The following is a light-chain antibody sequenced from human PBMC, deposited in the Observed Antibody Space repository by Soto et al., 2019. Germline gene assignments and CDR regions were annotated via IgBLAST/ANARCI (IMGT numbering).Light chain of an antibody. CDR3: QQSYTTPVT. CDR2: AAS. CDR1: QTISIF. J-gene: IGKJ2*01. Sequence: DIQMTQSPSSLSAPVGDRVTITCRASQTISIFLNWYQKKPGKAPRLLIYAASSLQRGVPSRFSGSGSGTDFTLTISSLQPEDFATYFCQQSYTTPVTFGQGTKLEIK. V-gene: IGKV1-39*01.